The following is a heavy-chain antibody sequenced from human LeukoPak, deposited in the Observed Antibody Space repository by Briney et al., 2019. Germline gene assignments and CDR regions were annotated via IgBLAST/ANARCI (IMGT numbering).Heavy chain of an antibody. CDR1: GGSFSGYY. CDR2: INHSGST. J-gene: IGHJ6*03. CDR3: ARANMVYAIRYYYYYMDV. D-gene: IGHD2-8*01. V-gene: IGHV4-34*01. Sequence: SETLSLTCAVSGGSFSGYYWSWIRQPPGKGLEWIGEINHSGSTNYNPALKSRVTISVDTSKNQFSLKLSSVSAADTAVYYCARANMVYAIRYYYYYMDVWGKGTTVTVSS.